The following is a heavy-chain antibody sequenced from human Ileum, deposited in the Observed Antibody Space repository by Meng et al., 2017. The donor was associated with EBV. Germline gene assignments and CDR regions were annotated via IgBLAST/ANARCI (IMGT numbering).Heavy chain of an antibody. CDR2: ISAYNGNT. Sequence: QAQLVQSGGEVKKPGAYVKVSCKASGYTFTNYGITWVRQAPGQGLEWMGWISAYNGNTNYAQTLQGRVTMTTDTSTSTAYMELGSLRSDDTAVYYCARVEVGITSGDYWGQGTLVTVSS. D-gene: IGHD1-26*01. V-gene: IGHV1-18*01. CDR3: ARVEVGITSGDY. CDR1: GYTFTNYG. J-gene: IGHJ4*02.